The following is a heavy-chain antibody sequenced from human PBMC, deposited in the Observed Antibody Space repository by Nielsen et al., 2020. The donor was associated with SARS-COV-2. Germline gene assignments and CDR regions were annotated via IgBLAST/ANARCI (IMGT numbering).Heavy chain of an antibody. CDR2: IKQDGDEK. D-gene: IGHD3-22*01. J-gene: IGHJ5*01. Sequence: GGSLRLSCAASGFRFSDSFMSWVRQAPGKGLEWVASIKQDGDEKVYLDSVKGRFTISRDNAEKSLYLQMNSLRAEDTAVYYCARKIYYCESTEFGWFDSWGQGTLVTVSS. CDR1: GFRFSDSF. CDR3: ARKIYYCESTEFGWFDS. V-gene: IGHV3-7*01.